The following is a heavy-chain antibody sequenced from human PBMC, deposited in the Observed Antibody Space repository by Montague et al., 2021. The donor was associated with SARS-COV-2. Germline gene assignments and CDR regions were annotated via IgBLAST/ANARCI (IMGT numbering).Heavy chain of an antibody. CDR1: GDSVSSNRAA. V-gene: IGHV6-1*01. D-gene: IGHD3-3*01. J-gene: IGHJ6*03. Sequence: CAISGDSVSSNRAAWNWIRQSPSRGLEWLGRTYYRSKWYNDYAVSVKSRITINPDTSKNQFSLQLNSVTPEDTAVYYCARERSEDSWSGYSSYYYYYMDVWGKGTTVTVSS. CDR3: ARERSEDSWSGYSSYYYYYMDV. CDR2: TYYRSKWYN.